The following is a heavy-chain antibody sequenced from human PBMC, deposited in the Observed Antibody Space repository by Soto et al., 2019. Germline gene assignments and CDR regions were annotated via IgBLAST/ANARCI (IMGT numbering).Heavy chain of an antibody. Sequence: QVQLQESGPGLVKPSETLFLTCTVSGGSVSSGTYYWSWIRQPPGKGLEWIGCIDYSGSTNYNPSLKCRVTISLDTSKNQFSLNVSSVTTADTAVYYCARDSGGATVMNYWGQGTLVTVSS. J-gene: IGHJ4*02. CDR2: IDYSGST. CDR3: ARDSGGATVMNY. V-gene: IGHV4-61*01. D-gene: IGHD4-17*01. CDR1: GGSVSSGTYY.